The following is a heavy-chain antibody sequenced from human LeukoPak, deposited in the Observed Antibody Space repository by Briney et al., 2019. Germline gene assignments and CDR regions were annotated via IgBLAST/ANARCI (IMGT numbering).Heavy chain of an antibody. J-gene: IGHJ4*02. CDR2: INPNSGGT. Sequence: GASVKVSCKTSGYTFSDYYIHWIRQAPGQGLEWVGWINPNSGGTNYAQKFQGRVTMTRDTSISTAYMELSRLRSDDTAVYYCARDYGDYGDYWGQGTLVTVSS. CDR3: ARDYGDYGDY. D-gene: IGHD4-17*01. CDR1: GYTFSDYY. V-gene: IGHV1-2*02.